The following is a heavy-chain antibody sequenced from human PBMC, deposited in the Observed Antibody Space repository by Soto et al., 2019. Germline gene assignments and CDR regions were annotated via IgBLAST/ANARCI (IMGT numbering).Heavy chain of an antibody. D-gene: IGHD3-22*01. J-gene: IGHJ4*02. CDR2: IYYSGST. V-gene: IGHV4-30-4*01. Sequence: PSETLSLTCTVSGGSIGSGDYYWSWIRQPPGKGLEWIGYIYYSGSTYYNPSLKSRVTISVDTSKNQFSLKLSSVTAADTAVYYCARVWYYYDSSGYYSEYYFDYWGQGTLVTVSS. CDR1: GGSIGSGDYY. CDR3: ARVWYYYDSSGYYSEYYFDY.